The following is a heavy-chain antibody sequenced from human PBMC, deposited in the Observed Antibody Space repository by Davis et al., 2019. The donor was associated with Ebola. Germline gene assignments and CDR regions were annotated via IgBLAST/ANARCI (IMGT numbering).Heavy chain of an antibody. CDR2: IIPVVDTK. CDR1: GGTFTNYA. CDR3: ARGKWFDP. Sequence: SVKVSCKTSGGTFTNYAVNWVRQAPGHALLSLGRIIPVVDTKDYAQKFQGRVTLTADKATNTAYMELSGLRFDDTAVYYCARGKWFDPWGQGTLVSVTS. V-gene: IGHV1-69*04. J-gene: IGHJ5*02.